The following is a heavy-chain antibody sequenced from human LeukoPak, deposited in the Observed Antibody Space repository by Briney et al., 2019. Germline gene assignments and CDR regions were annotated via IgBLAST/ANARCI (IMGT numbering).Heavy chain of an antibody. CDR2: IYTSGST. Sequence: SETLSLTCTVSGGSISSGSYYWSWIRQPAGKGLEWIGRIYTSGSTNYNPSPKSRVTISVDTSKNQFSLKLSSVTAADTAVYYCASRHLGYCSSTSCPPGYFDYWGQGTLVTVSS. V-gene: IGHV4-61*02. CDR3: ASRHLGYCSSTSCPPGYFDY. D-gene: IGHD2-2*01. J-gene: IGHJ4*02. CDR1: GGSISSGSYY.